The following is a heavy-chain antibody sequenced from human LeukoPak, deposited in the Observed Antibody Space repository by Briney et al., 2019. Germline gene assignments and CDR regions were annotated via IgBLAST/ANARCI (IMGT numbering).Heavy chain of an antibody. D-gene: IGHD3-3*01. Sequence: PSETLSLTCTVSGYSISSGYYWGWIRQPPGKGLEWIGSIYHSGSTYYNPSLKSRVTISVDTSKNQFSLKLSSVTAADTAVYYCARDLSSDFWSGPNDYWGQGTLVTVSS. CDR2: IYHSGST. CDR1: GYSISSGYY. CDR3: ARDLSSDFWSGPNDY. J-gene: IGHJ4*02. V-gene: IGHV4-38-2*02.